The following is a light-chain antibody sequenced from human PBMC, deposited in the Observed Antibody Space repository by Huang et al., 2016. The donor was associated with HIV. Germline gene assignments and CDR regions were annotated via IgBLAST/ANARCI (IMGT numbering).Light chain of an antibody. Sequence: IVMTQSPATLSVCPGERATLSCRASQSVNKNLAWYQQKPGQAHRLLIYYASTRATDIPARFSGSGSGTEFTLTISSLQSEDFAVYYCQQYNNWPPWTFGQGTKVVIK. CDR3: QQYNNWPPWT. J-gene: IGKJ1*01. CDR2: YAS. V-gene: IGKV3-15*01. CDR1: QSVNKN.